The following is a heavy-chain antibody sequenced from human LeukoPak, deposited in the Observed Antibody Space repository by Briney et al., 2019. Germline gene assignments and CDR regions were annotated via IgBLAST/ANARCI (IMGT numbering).Heavy chain of an antibody. CDR2: ISGSGGST. CDR3: AKDMSGWGCLDY. J-gene: IGHJ4*02. Sequence: QPGRSLRLSCAASGFTFSSYAMSWVRQAPGKGLEWVSAISGSGGSTYHADSVKGRFTISRDNSKNTLYLQMNSLRAEDTAVYYCAKDMSGWGCLDYWGQGTLVTVSS. CDR1: GFTFSSYA. V-gene: IGHV3-23*01. D-gene: IGHD6-19*01.